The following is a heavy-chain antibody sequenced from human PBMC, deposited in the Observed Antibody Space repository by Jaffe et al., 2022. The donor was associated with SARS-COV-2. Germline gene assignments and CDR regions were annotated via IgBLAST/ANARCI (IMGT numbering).Heavy chain of an antibody. D-gene: IGHD2-2*02. V-gene: IGHV3-48*03. Sequence: EVQLVESGGGLVQPGGSLRLSCAASGFTFSSYEMNWVRQAPGKGLEWVSYISSSGSTIYYADSVKGRFTISRDNAKNSLYLQMNSLRAEDTAVYYCARDPIVVVPAATPSTSGGDYYYYYYGMDVWGQGTTVTVSS. J-gene: IGHJ6*02. CDR2: ISSSGSTI. CDR3: ARDPIVVVPAATPSTSGGDYYYYYYGMDV. CDR1: GFTFSSYE.